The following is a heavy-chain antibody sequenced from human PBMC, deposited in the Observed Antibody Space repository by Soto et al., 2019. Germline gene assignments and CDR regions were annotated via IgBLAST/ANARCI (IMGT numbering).Heavy chain of an antibody. Sequence: QVPLAQSGPELKKPGASLEVSCRASGYTFSNYGISWVRQVPGQGLEWMAWISVKNGDTNFAQKFQGRLSVTTDTSTSTAYLNLRSLRSDDTAVYYCARLTTLSSPKYWFYYYMDIWGKGTTVTVSS. CDR2: ISVKNGDT. V-gene: IGHV1-18*01. CDR3: ARLTTLSSPKYWFYYYMDI. J-gene: IGHJ6*03. CDR1: GYTFSNYG. D-gene: IGHD2-8*02.